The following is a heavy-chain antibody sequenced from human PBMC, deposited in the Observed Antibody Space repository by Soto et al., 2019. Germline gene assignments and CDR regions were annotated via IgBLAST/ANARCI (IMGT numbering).Heavy chain of an antibody. D-gene: IGHD6-13*01. CDR3: TRDASRDSSTRGWFDP. Sequence: PWGSLRLSCSASVFTFRSFTMNWVRQAPGKGLEWVSTISSNSAYIYYTDALRGRFTISRDNAKNSLHLQMNSLRAEDTAVYYCTRDASRDSSTRGWFDPWGPGTRVTVSS. CDR2: ISSNSAYI. V-gene: IGHV3-21*01. CDR1: VFTFRSFT. J-gene: IGHJ5*02.